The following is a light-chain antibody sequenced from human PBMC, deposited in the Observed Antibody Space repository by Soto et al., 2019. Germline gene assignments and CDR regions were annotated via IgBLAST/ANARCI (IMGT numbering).Light chain of an antibody. J-gene: IGKJ1*01. CDR2: GAS. CDR1: QSVSSSY. CDR3: QQYGSSPLVR. V-gene: IGKV3-20*01. Sequence: EIVLTQSPGTLALSPGERATLSCRASQSVSSSYLAWYQQKPGQAPRLLIYGASSRATGIPDRFSGSESGTDCTLNIGRLEPEDFAVYYCQQYGSSPLVRFGQGIKVVIK.